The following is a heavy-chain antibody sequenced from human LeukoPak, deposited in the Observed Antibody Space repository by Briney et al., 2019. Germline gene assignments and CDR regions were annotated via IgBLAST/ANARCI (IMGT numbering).Heavy chain of an antibody. J-gene: IGHJ4*02. CDR1: GFIFSDCG. D-gene: IGHD5-12*01. V-gene: IGHV3-23*01. Sequence: GGSLRLSCAASGFIFSDCGMSWIRQTPGKGLEWVSAISGSGGSTYYADSVKGRFTISRDNSKNTLYLQMNSLRAEDTAVYYCAKEGGYSLAAPFDYWGQGTLVTVSS. CDR3: AKEGGYSLAAPFDY. CDR2: ISGSGGST.